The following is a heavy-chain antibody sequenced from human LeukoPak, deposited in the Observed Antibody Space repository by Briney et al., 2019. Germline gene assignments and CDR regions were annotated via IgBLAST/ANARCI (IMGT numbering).Heavy chain of an antibody. CDR3: ARAYAYYYYYMDV. Sequence: ASVKVSCKASGYTFTSYGISWVRQAPGQGLEWMGWINPNSGGTNYAQRFQGRVTMTRDTSISTAYMDLTRLRSDDTAVYCCARAYAYYYYYMDVWGKGTTVTVSS. CDR1: GYTFTSYG. CDR2: INPNSGGT. V-gene: IGHV1-2*02. J-gene: IGHJ6*03.